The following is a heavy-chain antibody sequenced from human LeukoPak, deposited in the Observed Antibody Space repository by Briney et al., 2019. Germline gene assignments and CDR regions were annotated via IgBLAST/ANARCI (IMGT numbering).Heavy chain of an antibody. J-gene: IGHJ4*02. CDR1: GGSISSDY. V-gene: IGHV4-59*08. Sequence: SETLSLTCTVSGGSISSDYWNWIRQPLGKGLEWIGYIYYSGTTYYNPSLKGRVAISLDTSKNQFSLNLNSVTAADTAMYYCARRIVRGDYYSDDSWGQGTLVTVSS. D-gene: IGHD3-22*01. CDR3: ARRIVRGDYYSDDS. CDR2: IYYSGTT.